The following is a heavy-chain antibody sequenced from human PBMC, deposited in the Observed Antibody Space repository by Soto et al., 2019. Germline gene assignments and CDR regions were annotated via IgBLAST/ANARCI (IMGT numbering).Heavy chain of an antibody. CDR2: IYYSGST. J-gene: IGHJ6*02. CDR1: GGSISSYY. CDR3: ARPTQDYYYYGMDV. V-gene: IGHV4-59*08. Sequence: PSETLSLTCTVSGGSISSYYWSWIRQPPGKGLEWIGYIYYSGSTNYNPSLKSRVTISVDTSRNQFSLKLSSVTAADTAVYYCARPTQDYYYYGMDVWGQGTTVTVSS.